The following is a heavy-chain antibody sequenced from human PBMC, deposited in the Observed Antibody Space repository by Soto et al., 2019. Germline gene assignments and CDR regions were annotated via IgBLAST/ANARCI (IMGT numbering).Heavy chain of an antibody. CDR1: GGSISSGGYY. J-gene: IGHJ5*02. CDR2: IYYSGST. D-gene: IGHD6-19*01. V-gene: IGHV4-31*03. CDR3: ARDQGIAVAGNNWFDP. Sequence: PSETLSLTCTVSGGSISSGGYYWSWIRQHPGKGLEWIGYIYYSGSTYYNPSLKSRVTISVDTSKNQFSLKLSSATAADTAVYYCARDQGIAVAGNNWFDPWGQGTLVTVSS.